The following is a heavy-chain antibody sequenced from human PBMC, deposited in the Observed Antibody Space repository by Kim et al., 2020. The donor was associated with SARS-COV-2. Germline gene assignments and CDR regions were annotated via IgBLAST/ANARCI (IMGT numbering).Heavy chain of an antibody. J-gene: IGHJ5*02. CDR3: ARGARWFITIFGVVTTSNWFDP. CDR1: GGSFSGYY. Sequence: SETLSLTCAVYGGSFSGYYWSWIRQPPGKGLEWIGEINHSGSTNYNPSLKSRVTISVDTTKNQFSLKLSSVTAADTAVYYCARGARWFITIFGVVTTSNWFDPCGEGTLVTVSS. CDR2: INHSGST. V-gene: IGHV4-34*01. D-gene: IGHD3-3*01.